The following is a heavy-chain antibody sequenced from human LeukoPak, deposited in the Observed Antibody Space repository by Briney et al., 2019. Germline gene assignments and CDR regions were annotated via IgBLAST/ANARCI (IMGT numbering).Heavy chain of an antibody. CDR1: GFTVSSNY. V-gene: IGHV3-7*02. D-gene: IGHD5-24*01. CDR2: IKEDGSEK. J-gene: IGHJ4*02. Sequence: GGSLRLSCAASGFTVSSNYMSWVRQAPGKGLEWVANIKEDGSEKYHVDSVKGRFTVSRDNAKNSLYLQMNSLRAEDTAVYYCARLQKRDSRDYWGQGTLVTVSS. CDR3: ARLQKRDSRDY.